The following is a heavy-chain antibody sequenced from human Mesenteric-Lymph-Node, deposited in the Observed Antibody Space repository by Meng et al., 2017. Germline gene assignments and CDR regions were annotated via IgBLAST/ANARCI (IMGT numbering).Heavy chain of an antibody. D-gene: IGHD5-12*01. V-gene: IGHV3-23*04. Sequence: VSLVESGGGLVQHGWSVRLSCAAAGFTFSSYAMSWVSQAPGKGLEWVSAISGSGGSTYYADPVKGRFTISRDNSKNTLYLQMDSLRAEDTAVYYCAKVVALQGIPDYWGQGTLVTVSS. J-gene: IGHJ4*02. CDR2: ISGSGGST. CDR3: AKVVALQGIPDY. CDR1: GFTFSSYA.